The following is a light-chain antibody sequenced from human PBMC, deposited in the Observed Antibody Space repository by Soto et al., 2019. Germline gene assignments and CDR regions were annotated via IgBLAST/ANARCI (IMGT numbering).Light chain of an antibody. CDR1: QSVSNY. CDR3: QQYDNLPPFT. CDR2: DAS. Sequence: DIVVTQSPATLSLSPGERVTLSSRASQSVSNYLAWYQQKPGQAPRLLIYDASKRATGIPARFSGSGSGTDFTFTISSLQPEDIATYYCQQYDNLPPFTFGQGTRLEIK. V-gene: IGKV3-11*01. J-gene: IGKJ5*01.